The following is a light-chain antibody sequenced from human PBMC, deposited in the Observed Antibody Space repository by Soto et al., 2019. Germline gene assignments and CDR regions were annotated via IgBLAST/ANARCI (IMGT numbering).Light chain of an antibody. CDR2: DAS. Sequence: EVVMTQSPAALSVSPGERATLSGRASQSVSNYLAWYQQTPGQAPRLLIYDASTRATGIPARFSGGGSGTEFTLTISSLQSEDFAVYYCQQYYKWPRAIGQGTKLEIK. CDR1: QSVSNY. CDR3: QQYYKWPRA. V-gene: IGKV3-15*01. J-gene: IGKJ2*01.